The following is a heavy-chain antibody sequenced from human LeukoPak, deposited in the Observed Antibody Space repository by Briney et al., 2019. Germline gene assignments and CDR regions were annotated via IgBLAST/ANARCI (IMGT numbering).Heavy chain of an antibody. D-gene: IGHD3-3*01. Sequence: PGGSLRLSCAASGFTFSSYAMSWVRQAPGRGLAGVSSISGSGGTTYSADSVKGRFTISRDNSKNTLYLQMNSLRAEDTAVYYCAKDGNYDFWSGYLGGMDVWGQGTTVTVSS. V-gene: IGHV3-23*01. CDR2: ISGSGGTT. J-gene: IGHJ6*02. CDR1: GFTFSSYA. CDR3: AKDGNYDFWSGYLGGMDV.